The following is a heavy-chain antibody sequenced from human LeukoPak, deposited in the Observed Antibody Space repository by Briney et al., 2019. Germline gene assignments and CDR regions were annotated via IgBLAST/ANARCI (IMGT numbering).Heavy chain of an antibody. CDR3: ARETVLRYFDLAPGYYFYMDV. J-gene: IGHJ6*03. CDR1: GYTFTGYY. V-gene: IGHV1-2*02. D-gene: IGHD3-9*01. Sequence: ASVKVSCKASGYTFTGYYMHWVRQAPGQGLEWMGWINPNSGGTNYAQKFQGRVTMTRDTSISTAYMELSRLRSDDTAVYYCARETVLRYFDLAPGYYFYMDVWGKGTTATVSS. CDR2: INPNSGGT.